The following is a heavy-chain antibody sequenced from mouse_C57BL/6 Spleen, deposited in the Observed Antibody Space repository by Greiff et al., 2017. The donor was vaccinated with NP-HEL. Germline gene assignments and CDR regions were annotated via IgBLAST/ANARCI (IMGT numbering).Heavy chain of an antibody. CDR1: GFTFSSYG. J-gene: IGHJ3*01. CDR2: ISSGGSYT. V-gene: IGHV5-6*01. D-gene: IGHD2-4*01. Sequence: EVQLVESGGDLVKPGGSLKLSCAASGFTFSSYGMSWVRQTPDKRLEWVATISSGGSYTYYPDSVKGRFTISRDNAKNTLYLQMSSLKSEDTAMYYCARHRDYDGSWFAYWGQGTLVTVSA. CDR3: ARHRDYDGSWFAY.